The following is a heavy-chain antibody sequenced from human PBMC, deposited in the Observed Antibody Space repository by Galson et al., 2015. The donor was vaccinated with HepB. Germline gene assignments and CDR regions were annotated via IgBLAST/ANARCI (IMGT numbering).Heavy chain of an antibody. CDR2: ISTYNGKT. J-gene: IGHJ4*02. CDR1: GYTFTSYS. D-gene: IGHD1/OR15-1a*01. Sequence: SVKVSCKASGYTFTSYSISWVRQAPGQGLEWMGWISTYNGKTNYAQKLQGRVTMTTDTSTTTAYMELRSLTSDDTAVYYCARETYLTNKIDYWGQGTMVTVSS. V-gene: IGHV1-18*01. CDR3: ARETYLTNKIDY.